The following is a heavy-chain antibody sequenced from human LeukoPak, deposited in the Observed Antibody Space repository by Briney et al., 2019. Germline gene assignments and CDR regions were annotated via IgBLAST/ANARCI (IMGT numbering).Heavy chain of an antibody. CDR2: ISGSGDTT. D-gene: IGHD3-22*01. Sequence: GGSLRLSCAASGFTFGSHTMTWVRQAPGKGLEWVSAISGSGDTTYYADSVNGRFTISRDNSKNTLYLQMNSLKAEDTAVYYCANMIVVIITENDAFDIWGQGTLVTVSS. CDR1: GFTFGSHT. V-gene: IGHV3-23*01. J-gene: IGHJ3*02. CDR3: ANMIVVIITENDAFDI.